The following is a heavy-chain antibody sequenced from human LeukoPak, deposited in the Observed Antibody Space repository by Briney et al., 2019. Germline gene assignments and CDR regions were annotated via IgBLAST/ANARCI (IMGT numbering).Heavy chain of an antibody. Sequence: ASQTLSLTCTVSGGSISSGNYYWSWIRQPAGKGLEWMGRIYISGSTNYNPSLKGRVTISIDTSTSKNQFSLKLSSVTAADTAVYYCAREGYSGYDFDYWGQGALVTVSS. J-gene: IGHJ4*02. D-gene: IGHD5-12*01. V-gene: IGHV4-61*02. CDR3: AREGYSGYDFDY. CDR1: GGSISSGNYY. CDR2: IYISGST.